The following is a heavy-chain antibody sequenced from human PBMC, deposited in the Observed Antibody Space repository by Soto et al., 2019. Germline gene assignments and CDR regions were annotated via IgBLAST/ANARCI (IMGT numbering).Heavy chain of an antibody. CDR1: GFTFSNYW. V-gene: IGHV3-7*01. CDR2: IKQDGCEK. Sequence: QLVESGGGLVQPGGSLRLSCAASGFTFSNYWMNWVRQAPGKGLEWVANIKQDGCEKYFVGSVKGRLTISRDNAKNSLYLQMNSLRAEDTAVYYCARGQFLKFDVFDLWGQGTVVTVSS. J-gene: IGHJ3*01. CDR3: ARGQFLKFDVFDL.